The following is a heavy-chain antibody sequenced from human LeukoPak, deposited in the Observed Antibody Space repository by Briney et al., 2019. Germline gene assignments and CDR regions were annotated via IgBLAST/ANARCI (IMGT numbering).Heavy chain of an antibody. Sequence: PGGSLRLSCAASGFTLTEYGIHWVRQAPGKGLEWLSFIRYDDSQYYADSVKGRLTISRDNSKNTLFLQMHSLRSEDTAVYYCAKDPVKHCASSVCYGLQSWGQGTLVIVSS. CDR2: IRYDDSQ. D-gene: IGHD3-22*01. CDR1: GFTLTEYG. J-gene: IGHJ5*02. CDR3: AKDPVKHCASSVCYGLQS. V-gene: IGHV3-30*02.